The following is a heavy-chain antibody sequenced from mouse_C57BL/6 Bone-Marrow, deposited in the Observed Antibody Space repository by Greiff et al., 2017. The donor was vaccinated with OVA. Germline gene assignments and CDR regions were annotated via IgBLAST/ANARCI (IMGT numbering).Heavy chain of an antibody. CDR1: GYTFTSYW. D-gene: IGHD1-1*01. CDR3: ESTAVEATRDY. CDR2: IYPGSGST. Sequence: QVQLQQPGAELVKPGASVKLSCTASGYTFTSYWITWVKQTPGQGLEWIGDIYPGSGSTNYNEKFKSKATMTVDTSSSTAYMKPSSLTAKDSAVYYCESTAVEATRDYWGKGTTLTVAS. J-gene: IGHJ2*01. V-gene: IGHV1-55*01.